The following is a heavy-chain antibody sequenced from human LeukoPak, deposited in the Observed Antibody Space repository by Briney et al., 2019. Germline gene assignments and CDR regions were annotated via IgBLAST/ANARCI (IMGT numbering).Heavy chain of an antibody. CDR3: ARDRIVVVVAAIREGFDP. CDR1: GFTFSSYS. D-gene: IGHD2-15*01. CDR2: ISSSSSYI. J-gene: IGHJ5*02. V-gene: IGHV3-21*01. Sequence: GGSLRLSCAASGFTFSSYSMNWVRQAPGKGLEGVSSISSSSSYIYYADSVKGRFTISRDNAKNSLYLQMNSLRAEDTAVYYCARDRIVVVVAAIREGFDPWGQGTLVTVSS.